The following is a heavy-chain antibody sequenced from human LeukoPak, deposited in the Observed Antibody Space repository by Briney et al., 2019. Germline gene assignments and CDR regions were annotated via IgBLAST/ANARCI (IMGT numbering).Heavy chain of an antibody. Sequence: SVKVSCKASGGTFSSYAISWVRQAPGQGLEWMEGIIPIFGTANYAQKFQGRVTITTDESTSTAYMELSSLRSEDTAVYYCARERLVAGSKPARWKNDYWGQGTLVTVSS. CDR1: GGTFSSYA. D-gene: IGHD6-19*01. J-gene: IGHJ4*02. CDR2: IIPIFGTA. V-gene: IGHV1-69*05. CDR3: ARERLVAGSKPARWKNDY.